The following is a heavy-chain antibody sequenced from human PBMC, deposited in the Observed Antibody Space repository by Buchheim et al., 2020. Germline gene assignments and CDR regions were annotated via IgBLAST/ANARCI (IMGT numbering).Heavy chain of an antibody. CDR1: GFTFSSYA. J-gene: IGHJ6*02. CDR3: AKPFERQSYGSMDV. CDR2: ISGSGVST. Sequence: VQLLESGGGLVQPGGSLRLSCAASGFTFSSYAMSWCRTAPVNGLEWVSAISGSGVSTYYADSVKGRFTISRDNSKNTLDLQMNSLRAEDTAVYYCAKPFERQSYGSMDVWGQGTT. V-gene: IGHV3-23*01. D-gene: IGHD5-18*01.